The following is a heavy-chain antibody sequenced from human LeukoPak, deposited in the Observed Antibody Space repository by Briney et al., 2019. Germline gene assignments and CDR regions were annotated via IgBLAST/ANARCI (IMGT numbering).Heavy chain of an antibody. CDR3: ARDLGLFYYDSSGYPDY. Sequence: GASVKVSCKASGYTFTGYYMHWVRQAPGQGLEWMGWINPNSGGTNYAQKFQGRVTMTRDTSISTAYMELSRLRSDDTALYYCARDLGLFYYDSSGYPDYWGQGTLVTVSS. CDR2: INPNSGGT. CDR1: GYTFTGYY. V-gene: IGHV1-2*02. J-gene: IGHJ4*02. D-gene: IGHD3-22*01.